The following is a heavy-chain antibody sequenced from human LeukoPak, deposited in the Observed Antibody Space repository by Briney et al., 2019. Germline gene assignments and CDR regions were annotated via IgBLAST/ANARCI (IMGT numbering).Heavy chain of an antibody. J-gene: IGHJ4*02. V-gene: IGHV3-15*01. CDR3: TTSRIQLWLFLDY. Sequence: GGSLRLSCAASGFTFSNAWMSWVRQAPGKGLEWVGRIKSKTDGGTTDYAVPVKGRFTISRDDSKNTLYLQMNSLKTEDTAAYYCTTSRIQLWLFLDYWGQGTLVTVSS. CDR1: GFTFSNAW. D-gene: IGHD5-18*01. CDR2: IKSKTDGGTT.